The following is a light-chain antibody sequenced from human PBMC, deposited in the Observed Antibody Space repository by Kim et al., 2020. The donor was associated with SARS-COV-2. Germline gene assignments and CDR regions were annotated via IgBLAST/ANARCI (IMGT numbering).Light chain of an antibody. CDR3: QQYNTYST. V-gene: IGKV1-5*01. Sequence: SASVGDRVTITCRASQTISTWLAWYQQKPGKTPRLLIYGVSTLESGVPSRFSGSGSGTEFTLTISSLQPDDFATYYCQQYNTYSTFGQGTKVDIK. CDR2: GVS. J-gene: IGKJ1*01. CDR1: QTISTW.